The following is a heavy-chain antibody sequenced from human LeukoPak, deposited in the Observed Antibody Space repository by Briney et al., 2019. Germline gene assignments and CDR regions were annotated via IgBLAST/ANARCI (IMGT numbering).Heavy chain of an antibody. CDR2: IDWDDDK. D-gene: IGHD6-13*01. V-gene: IGHV2-70*11. CDR3: ARIRIAAAGTTEYFQH. CDR1: GFSLSTSGMC. J-gene: IGHJ1*01. Sequence: SGPALVKPTQTLTLTCTFSGFSLSTSGMCVSWIRQPPGKALEWLARIDWDDDKYYSTSLKTRLTISKDTSKNQVVLTMTNMDPVDTATYYCARIRIAAAGTTEYFQHWGQGTLVTVSS.